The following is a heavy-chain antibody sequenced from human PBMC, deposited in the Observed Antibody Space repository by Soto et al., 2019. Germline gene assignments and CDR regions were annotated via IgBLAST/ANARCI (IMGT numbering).Heavy chain of an antibody. CDR1: GDSVSSNSAA. J-gene: IGHJ2*01. CDR2: TYYRSKWYN. CDR3: ARARNYDYIWGSYRSKRDYWYFDL. D-gene: IGHD3-16*02. V-gene: IGHV6-1*01. Sequence: SQTLSLTCAISGDSVSSNSAAWNWIRQSPSRGLEWLGRTYYRSKWYNDYAVSVKSRITINPDTSKNQFSLKLNSVTAADTAVYYCARARNYDYIWGSYRSKRDYWYFDLWGRGTLVTVSS.